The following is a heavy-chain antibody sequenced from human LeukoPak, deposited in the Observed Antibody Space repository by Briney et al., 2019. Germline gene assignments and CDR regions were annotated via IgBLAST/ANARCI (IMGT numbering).Heavy chain of an antibody. CDR3: TTDPHHDAFDI. J-gene: IGHJ3*02. V-gene: IGHV3-15*01. Sequence: GESLKISCAASGFAFSSYAMSWVRQAPGKGLEWFGRIKSKTDGGTTDYAAPVKGRFTISRDDSKNTLYLQMNSLKTEDTAVYYCTTDPHHDAFDIWGQGTMVTVSS. CDR2: IKSKTDGGTT. CDR1: GFAFSSYA.